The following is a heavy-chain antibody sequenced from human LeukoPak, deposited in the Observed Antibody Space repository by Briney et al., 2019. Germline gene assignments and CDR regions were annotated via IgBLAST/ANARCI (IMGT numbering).Heavy chain of an antibody. V-gene: IGHV4-59*01. D-gene: IGHD6-13*01. J-gene: IGHJ5*02. Sequence: PSETLSLTCAVSGDSISSYYWSWIRQPPGKGLEWIGYIYYSGSTTYNPSLKSRVTISVDTSKNQFSLKLRSVTAADTAVYYCARVRSEYGSSPPYKSYNWFDPWGQGTLVTVSS. CDR1: GDSISSYY. CDR2: IYYSGST. CDR3: ARVRSEYGSSPPYKSYNWFDP.